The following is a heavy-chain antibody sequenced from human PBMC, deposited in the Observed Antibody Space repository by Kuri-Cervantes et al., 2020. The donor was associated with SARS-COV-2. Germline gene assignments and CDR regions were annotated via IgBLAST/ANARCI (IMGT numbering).Heavy chain of an antibody. J-gene: IGHJ4*02. V-gene: IGHV3-21*01. CDR2: ISSSSSYI. CDR1: GFTFSSYS. CDR3: ATTGYSSGWYNFDY. D-gene: IGHD6-19*01. Sequence: GGSLRLSCAASGFTFSSYSMNWVRQVPGKGLEWVSSISSSSSYIYYADSVKGRFTISRDNAKNSLYLQMNTLRAEDTAVYYCATTGYSSGWYNFDYWGQGTLVTVSS.